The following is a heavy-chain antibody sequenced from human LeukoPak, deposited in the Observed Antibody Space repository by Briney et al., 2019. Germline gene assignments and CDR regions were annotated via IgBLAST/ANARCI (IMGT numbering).Heavy chain of an antibody. D-gene: IGHD2-2*01. CDR1: GYTFTDYY. CDR3: ARANFLYCSSTTCLFDY. J-gene: IGHJ4*02. CDR2: INPNSGDT. Sequence: ASVTVSCTASGYTFTDYYLHWARQAPGQGFEWMGWINPNSGDTNYAQKFQGRVSMTRDTSISTAHMEMSRLRSDDTAVYYCARANFLYCSSTTCLFDYWGQGTLVTVSS. V-gene: IGHV1-2*02.